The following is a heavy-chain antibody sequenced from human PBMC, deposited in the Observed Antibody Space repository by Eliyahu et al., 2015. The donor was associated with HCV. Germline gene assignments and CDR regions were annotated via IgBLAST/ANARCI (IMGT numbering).Heavy chain of an antibody. D-gene: IGHD4-23*01. Sequence: QVQLQESGPGLVRPSETLSLTCTVSGASVSSGTHYWSWIRQTPGKGLEWIGYIYYSGITNYNPSFKSRVTISFDTSKNQFSLKVTSVSAADTAMYYCARGLSHDYGGNSPFDYWGQGTLVTASS. CDR3: ARGLSHDYGGNSPFDY. J-gene: IGHJ4*02. CDR1: GASVSSGTHY. V-gene: IGHV4-61*01. CDR2: IYYSGIT.